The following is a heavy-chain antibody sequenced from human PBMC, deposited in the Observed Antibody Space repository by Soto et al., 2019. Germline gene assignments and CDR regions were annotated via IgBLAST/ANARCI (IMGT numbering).Heavy chain of an antibody. CDR2: IYYSGST. D-gene: IGHD3-3*01. CDR3: AREGRITIFGVAIEDYYGMDV. Sequence: SETLSLTCTVSGGSISSYYWSWIRQPPGKGLEWIGYIYYSGSTNYNPSLKSRVTISVDTSKNQFSLKLSSVTAADTAVYYCAREGRITIFGVAIEDYYGMDVWGPGTTVTVSS. J-gene: IGHJ6*02. CDR1: GGSISSYY. V-gene: IGHV4-59*01.